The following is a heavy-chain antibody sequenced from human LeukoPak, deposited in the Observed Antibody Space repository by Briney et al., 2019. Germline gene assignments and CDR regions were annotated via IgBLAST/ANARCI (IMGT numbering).Heavy chain of an antibody. CDR2: ISSSSSYI. Sequence: GGSLRLSCAASGFTFSSYSMNWFRQAPGKGLHGVSSISSSSSYIYYAASVKGRFTISRDNAKNSLYLQMNSLRAEDTAVYYCARSFLSIAAPATDYWGQGTLVTVSS. CDR3: ARSFLSIAAPATDY. V-gene: IGHV3-21*01. D-gene: IGHD6-13*01. J-gene: IGHJ4*02. CDR1: GFTFSSYS.